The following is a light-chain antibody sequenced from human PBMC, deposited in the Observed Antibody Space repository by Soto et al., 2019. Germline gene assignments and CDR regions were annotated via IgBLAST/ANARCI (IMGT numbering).Light chain of an antibody. CDR1: QGISNN. CDR2: AAS. CDR3: QKYNSAPPA. V-gene: IGKV1-27*01. J-gene: IGKJ1*01. Sequence: DIQMTQSPSSLSASVGDRVTITCRASQGISNNLAWYQQKRGKVPKLLVYAASTLQSGVPSRFSGSGSGTDFTLTISSLQPEDVATYYCQKYNSAPPAFGQGTKVEIK.